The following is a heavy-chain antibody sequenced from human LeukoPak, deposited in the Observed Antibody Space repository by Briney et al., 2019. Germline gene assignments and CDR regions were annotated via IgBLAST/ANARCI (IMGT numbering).Heavy chain of an antibody. CDR2: IYSGVPT. CDR1: GVSISRFY. J-gene: IGHJ4*02. Sequence: PSETLSLTCTPSGVSISRFYWRWVRQPPGKGLEWIGNIYSGVPTYFNPSLKSRVIISVDTSKNQFSLNLTSVTAADTAMYYCVQTTGWPGFDYWGQGILVTVSS. CDR3: VQTTGWPGFDY. V-gene: IGHV4-4*09. D-gene: IGHD1-1*01.